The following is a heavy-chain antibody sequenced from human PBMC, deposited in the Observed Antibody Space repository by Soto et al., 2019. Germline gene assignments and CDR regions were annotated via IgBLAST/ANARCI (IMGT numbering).Heavy chain of an antibody. D-gene: IGHD1-20*01. Sequence: QITLKESGPTLVKPTQTLTLTCTFSGFSLSTTGVGVGWIRQPPGKALEWLALIYWDDDKRYSPSLKSRLTNTKDTSRNQVILTVTNMDPVDTATYYCAHRRGGYNWDDAHFDYWGQGTLVTVSS. J-gene: IGHJ4*02. CDR3: AHRRGGYNWDDAHFDY. CDR1: GFSLSTTGVG. CDR2: IYWDDDK. V-gene: IGHV2-5*02.